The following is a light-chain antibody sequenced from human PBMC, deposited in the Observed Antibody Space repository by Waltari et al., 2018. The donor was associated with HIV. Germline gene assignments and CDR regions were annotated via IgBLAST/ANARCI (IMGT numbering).Light chain of an antibody. Sequence: ALTQPASVSGSPGQSITISCSGTSSDIGYYNYVSWYQQHPGKAPKLMIYEVSNQPSGISNRFSGSKSGNTASLTISALQAEDEADYFCSSVANSVTLSVLFGGGTKLTVL. J-gene: IGLJ3*02. CDR1: SSDIGYYNY. CDR2: EVS. CDR3: SSVANSVTLSVL. V-gene: IGLV2-14*01.